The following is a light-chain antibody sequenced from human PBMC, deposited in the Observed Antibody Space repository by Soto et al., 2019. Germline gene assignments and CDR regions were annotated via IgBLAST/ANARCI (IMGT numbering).Light chain of an antibody. CDR2: EVS. J-gene: IGLJ1*01. CDR1: DSDIGAYKY. Sequence: QSALTQPPSASGSPGQSVTISCTGSDSDIGAYKYVSWYQQHPGEAPKVVIYEVSKRPSGVPDRFSGSKSGNTASLTVSGLQAEDEADYYCSSYAGSNNLYVFGTGTQLTVL. CDR3: SSYAGSNNLYV. V-gene: IGLV2-8*01.